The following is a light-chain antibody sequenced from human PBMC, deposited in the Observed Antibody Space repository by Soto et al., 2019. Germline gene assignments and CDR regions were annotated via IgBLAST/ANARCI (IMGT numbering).Light chain of an antibody. CDR3: AAWDASLHGWL. Sequence: QSALTQPPSASGTPGQRVTISCSGGSSNIGTNLFNWYQHLPGTAPRLLIYNNYHRPSGVPDRFSGSKSGTSASLAISGLQSEDEADYFCAAWDASLHGWLFGGGTKVTVL. J-gene: IGLJ3*02. CDR2: NNY. V-gene: IGLV1-44*01. CDR1: SSNIGTNL.